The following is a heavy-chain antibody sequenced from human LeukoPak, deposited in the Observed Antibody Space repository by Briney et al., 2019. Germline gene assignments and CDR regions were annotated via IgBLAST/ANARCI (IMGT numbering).Heavy chain of an antibody. CDR2: TYYRSKWYN. J-gene: IGHJ6*02. Sequence: SQTLSLICAISGDSVSSNSAAWNWIRQSPSRGLEWLGRTYYRSKWYNDYAVSVKSRITINPDTSKNQFSLQLNSVTPEDTAVYYCARARYSSSSRYYYYGMDVWGQGTTVTVSS. CDR3: ARARYSSSSRYYYYGMDV. D-gene: IGHD6-6*01. CDR1: GDSVSSNSAA. V-gene: IGHV6-1*01.